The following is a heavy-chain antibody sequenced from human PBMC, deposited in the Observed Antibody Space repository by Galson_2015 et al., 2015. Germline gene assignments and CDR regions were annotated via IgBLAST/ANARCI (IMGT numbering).Heavy chain of an antibody. CDR1: GGSIRSGGYY. CDR3: ARDGSNDWYQASHAFEI. Sequence: TLSLPCPVSGGSIRSGGYYWSWIRQHPGKGLEWIVYIYYSGSTYSNPSLKSRVAISDDTSKNHLSLKLRSVTAADTAVYYCARDGSNDWYQASHAFEIWGQGTMVTVSS. D-gene: IGHD2-15*01. CDR2: IYYSGST. V-gene: IGHV4-31*03. J-gene: IGHJ3*02.